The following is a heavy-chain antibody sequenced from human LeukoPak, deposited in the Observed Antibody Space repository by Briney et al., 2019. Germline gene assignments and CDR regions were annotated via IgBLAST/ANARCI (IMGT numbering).Heavy chain of an antibody. V-gene: IGHV3-49*03. D-gene: IGHD6-13*01. CDR1: GFTFGDYA. Sequence: GGSLRLSCTAFGFTFGDYAMSWFRQAPGKGLEWVGFIRSKAYGGTTEYAASVKDRFTISRDDSKSIAYLQMNSLKTEDTAVYYCSRDFWLIAAGGTKFFDYWGQGTLVTVSS. CDR2: IRSKAYGGTT. J-gene: IGHJ4*02. CDR3: SRDFWLIAAGGTKFFDY.